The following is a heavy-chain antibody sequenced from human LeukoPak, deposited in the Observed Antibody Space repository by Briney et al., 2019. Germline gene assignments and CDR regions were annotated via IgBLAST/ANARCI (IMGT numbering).Heavy chain of an antibody. Sequence: QAGGSLRLSCAASGLTFSTYSMSCVRQAPGKGLEWVSTISASGANTYYADSVKGRFAISRDNSKNTLYLQMNSLRAEDTAIYYCAKLTGDQDYWGQGTLVTVSS. D-gene: IGHD7-27*01. CDR1: GLTFSTYS. V-gene: IGHV3-23*01. CDR3: AKLTGDQDY. CDR2: ISASGANT. J-gene: IGHJ4*02.